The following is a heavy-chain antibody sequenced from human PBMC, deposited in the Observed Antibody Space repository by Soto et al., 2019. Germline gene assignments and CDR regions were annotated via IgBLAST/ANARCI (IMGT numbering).Heavy chain of an antibody. Sequence: QVQLVQSGAEVKKPGASVKVSCKASGYTFTSYYMHWVRQAPGQGLEWMGIINPSGGSTTYAQKFQGRVSMSRDTATSTVYMELSSMRSEDTAVYDCARVGGYSYGGVDYWGQGTLVTVSS. D-gene: IGHD5-18*01. CDR2: INPSGGST. V-gene: IGHV1-46*01. CDR1: GYTFTSYY. CDR3: ARVGGYSYGGVDY. J-gene: IGHJ4*02.